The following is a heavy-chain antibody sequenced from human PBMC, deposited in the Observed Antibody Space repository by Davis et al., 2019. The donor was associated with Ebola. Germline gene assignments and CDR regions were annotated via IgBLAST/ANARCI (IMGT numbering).Heavy chain of an antibody. CDR2: INPSGGST. CDR1: GYTFTSYY. CDR3: ARDITMIVKGWFDP. J-gene: IGHJ5*02. D-gene: IGHD3-22*01. V-gene: IGHV1-46*01. Sequence: ASVKVSCKASGYTFTSYYMHWVRQAPGQGLEWMGIINPSGGSTSYAQKFQGRVTMTTDTSTSTAYMELRSLRSDDTAVYYCARDITMIVKGWFDPWGQGTLVTVSS.